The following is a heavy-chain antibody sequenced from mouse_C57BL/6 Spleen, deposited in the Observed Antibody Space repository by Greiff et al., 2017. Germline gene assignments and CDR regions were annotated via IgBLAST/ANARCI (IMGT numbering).Heavy chain of an antibody. CDR2: IDPEDGDT. Sequence: VHVKQSGAELVRPGASVKLSCTASGFNIKDYYMHWVKQRPEQGLEWIGRIDPEDGDTEYAPKFQGKATMTADTSSNTAYLQLSSLTSEDTAVYYCINNWDVAYWGQGTLVTVSA. CDR3: INNWDVAY. V-gene: IGHV14-1*01. J-gene: IGHJ3*01. CDR1: GFNIKDYY. D-gene: IGHD4-1*01.